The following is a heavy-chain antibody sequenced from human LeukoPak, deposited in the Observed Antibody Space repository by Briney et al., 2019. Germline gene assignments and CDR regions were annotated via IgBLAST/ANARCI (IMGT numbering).Heavy chain of an antibody. Sequence: GGSLRLSCAASGFTFSSCGMHWVRQAPGKGLEWVAVISYDGSNKYYADSVKGRFTISRDNSKNTLYLQMNSLRAEDTAVYYCAREDQGAAHRHLDYWGQGTLVTVSS. CDR2: ISYDGSNK. V-gene: IGHV3-30*03. CDR1: GFTFSSCG. J-gene: IGHJ4*02. CDR3: AREDQGAAHRHLDY. D-gene: IGHD1-26*01.